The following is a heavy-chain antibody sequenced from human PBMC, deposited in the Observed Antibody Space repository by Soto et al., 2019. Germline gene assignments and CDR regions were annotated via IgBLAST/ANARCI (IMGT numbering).Heavy chain of an antibody. CDR2: ITDSGGST. Sequence: GGSLRLSCAASGFTFSSYAMSWVRQAPGKGLEWVAFITDSGGSTYYADSVKGRFTISRDNSKSTLYLQMNSLRAEDTAVYYCVLGPPDYFDYWGQGTLVTVSS. V-gene: IGHV3-23*01. CDR1: GFTFSSYA. CDR3: VLGPPDYFDY. J-gene: IGHJ4*02.